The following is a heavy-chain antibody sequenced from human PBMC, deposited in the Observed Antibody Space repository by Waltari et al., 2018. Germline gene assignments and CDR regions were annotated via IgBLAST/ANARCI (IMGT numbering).Heavy chain of an antibody. J-gene: IGHJ5*02. D-gene: IGHD1-26*01. CDR1: GYTFTGYY. CDR2: INANRGGT. Sequence: QVQLVQSGAEVKKPGASVKVSCKASGYTFTGYYMHWVRQAPGQGLEWRGGINANRGGTKHSQKLQGRVTMTRDTSISTAYMELSRLRSDDTAVYYCARDNSGSYYWFDPWGQGTLVTVSS. V-gene: IGHV1-2*02. CDR3: ARDNSGSYYWFDP.